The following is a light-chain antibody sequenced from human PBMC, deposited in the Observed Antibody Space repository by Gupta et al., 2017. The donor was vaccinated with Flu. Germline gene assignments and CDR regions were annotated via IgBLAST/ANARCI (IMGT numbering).Light chain of an antibody. V-gene: IGLV3-1*01. CDR2: QDD. CDR3: QAWDSNTED. J-gene: IGLJ1*01. CDR1: KLGHKY. Sequence: SYELTQPPPVSVTPGQTDSIPCSGDKLGHKYVCWYQQRPGQSPVLVIYQDDKRPSEIPERFSGSNSGNTATLTISGTQAMDEADYFCQAWDSNTEDFGTGTKVTVL.